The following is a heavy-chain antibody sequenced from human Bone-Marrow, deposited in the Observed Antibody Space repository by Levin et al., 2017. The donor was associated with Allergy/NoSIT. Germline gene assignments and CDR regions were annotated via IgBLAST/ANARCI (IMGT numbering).Heavy chain of an antibody. D-gene: IGHD3-22*01. V-gene: IGHV3-48*03. CDR2: ITSSGTSV. CDR1: EFPLSNYD. J-gene: IGHJ5*02. Sequence: SGGSLRLSCAASEFPLSNYDMHWVRQAPGKGLEWVGYITSSGTSVYYADSVQGRFTISRDHAKNSLYLQMTSLRLEDTAVFYCARGLRYYDSSSYYAPLDLWGQGTLVTVSS. CDR3: ARGLRYYDSSSYYAPLDL.